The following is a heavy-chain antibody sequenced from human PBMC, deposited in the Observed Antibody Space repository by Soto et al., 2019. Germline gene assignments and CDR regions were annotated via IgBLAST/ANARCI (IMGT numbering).Heavy chain of an antibody. CDR2: ISTYNENM. D-gene: IGHD5-18*01. Sequence: GASVKVSSKASGYNISGHYMHWVRQAPGQGLEWMGWISTYNENMDTAPQLQGRLTMTTDTSTTTAYMELTNLKFDDTALYYCAYVGGYSTGDYSFDLWGQGTPVTVSS. CDR3: AYVGGYSTGDYSFDL. J-gene: IGHJ4*02. CDR1: GYNISGHY. V-gene: IGHV1-18*04.